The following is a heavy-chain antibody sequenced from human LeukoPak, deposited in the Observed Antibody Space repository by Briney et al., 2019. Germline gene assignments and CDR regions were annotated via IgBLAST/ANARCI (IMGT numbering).Heavy chain of an antibody. D-gene: IGHD6-13*01. Sequence: GGSLRLSCAASGFTFSSYAMHWVRQTPGKGLEYVSAISSNGGSTYYANSVKGRFTISRDNSKNTLYLQMGSLRAEDMAVYYCAREHLGYSSFDYWGQGTLVTVSS. J-gene: IGHJ4*02. CDR3: AREHLGYSSFDY. CDR1: GFTFSSYA. CDR2: ISSNGGST. V-gene: IGHV3-64*01.